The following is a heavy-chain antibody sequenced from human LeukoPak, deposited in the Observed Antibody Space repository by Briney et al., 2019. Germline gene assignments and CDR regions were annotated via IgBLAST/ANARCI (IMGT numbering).Heavy chain of an antibody. V-gene: IGHV3-23*01. Sequence: GRSLRLSCVASGFTFSTYAMSWVRQAPGKGLEWVSGISAGAGSTYYADSVKGRFTISRDNSKNTLYMQMNSLRAEDTAVYYCAKQHDDYVWCFDYWGQGTLVTVSS. J-gene: IGHJ4*02. D-gene: IGHD3-16*01. CDR2: ISAGAGST. CDR3: AKQHDDYVWCFDY. CDR1: GFTFSTYA.